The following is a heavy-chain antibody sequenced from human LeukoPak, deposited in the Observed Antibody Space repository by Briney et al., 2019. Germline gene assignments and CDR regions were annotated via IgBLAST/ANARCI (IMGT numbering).Heavy chain of an antibody. CDR2: ISWNSGSI. Sequence: RTGGSLRLSCAASGFSFGKYAMHWVRQAPGKGLEWVSGISWNSGSIGYADSVKGRFTISRDNAKNSLYLQMNSLRAEDTALYYCAKDRLGCFDYWGQGTLVTVSS. CDR3: AKDRLGCFDY. D-gene: IGHD7-27*01. V-gene: IGHV3-9*01. J-gene: IGHJ4*02. CDR1: GFSFGKYA.